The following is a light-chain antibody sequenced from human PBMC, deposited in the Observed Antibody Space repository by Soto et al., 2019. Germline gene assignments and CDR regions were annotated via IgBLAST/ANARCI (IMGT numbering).Light chain of an antibody. J-gene: IGKJ1*01. CDR2: DAS. CDR1: QSVSSY. Sequence: EIVLTQSPATLSLSPGERATLSCRASQSVSSYLAWYQQKPGQAPRLLIYDASNRATGIPARFSGSGSGTDFALAISSLEPEDFEVYYCQQRSNWPPWTCGQGTKVELK. CDR3: QQRSNWPPWT. V-gene: IGKV3-11*01.